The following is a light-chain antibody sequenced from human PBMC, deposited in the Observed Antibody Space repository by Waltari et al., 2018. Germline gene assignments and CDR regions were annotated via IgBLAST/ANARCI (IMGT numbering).Light chain of an antibody. J-gene: IGLJ3*02. Sequence: QSALTQPASVSGSPGQSITISCTGTSSDVGGYNYVSWYQQHPGKAPKLMIYEVSNRPSWLSNRFSGTKSGNAASLTSSGLQAEDEADYYCSSYTTSSTVVFGGGTKLTVL. CDR2: EVS. CDR3: SSYTTSSTVV. CDR1: SSDVGGYNY. V-gene: IGLV2-14*01.